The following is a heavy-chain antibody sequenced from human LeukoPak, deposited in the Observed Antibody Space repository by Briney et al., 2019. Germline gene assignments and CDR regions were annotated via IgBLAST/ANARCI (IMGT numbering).Heavy chain of an antibody. D-gene: IGHD6-19*01. CDR1: GLTFGNNC. Sequence: PGGSLRLSCAASGLTFGNNCMHGVRDGPGKGLVWISRINSDGGGTIYADSVKGRFTVSRDNAKNTLYLQMNTVRAEDTGVYYCARGASVAEAGTLLGYWGQGTLVTVSS. V-gene: IGHV3-74*01. CDR3: ARGASVAEAGTLLGY. CDR2: INSDGGGT. J-gene: IGHJ4*02.